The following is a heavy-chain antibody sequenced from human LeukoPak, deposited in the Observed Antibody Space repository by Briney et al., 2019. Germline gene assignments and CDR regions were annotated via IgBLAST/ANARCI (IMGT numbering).Heavy chain of an antibody. D-gene: IGHD4-17*01. V-gene: IGHV3-7*01. J-gene: IGHJ4*02. CDR3: ARDRDYGVYRVPLY. Sequence: PGGSLRLSCAASGFTFSSYWMSWVRQAPGKGLEWVANIKQDGSEKYYVDSVKGRFTISRDNAKNSLYLQMNSLRAEDTAVYYCARDRDYGVYRVPLYWGQGTLVTVSS. CDR2: IKQDGSEK. CDR1: GFTFSSYW.